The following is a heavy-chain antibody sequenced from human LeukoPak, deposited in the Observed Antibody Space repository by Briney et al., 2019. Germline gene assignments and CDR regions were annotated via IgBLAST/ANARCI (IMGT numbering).Heavy chain of an antibody. V-gene: IGHV3-30-3*01. D-gene: IGHD3-22*01. CDR2: ISYDGSNK. J-gene: IGHJ3*02. Sequence: PGGSLRLSCAASGFTFSSYAMHWVRQAPGKGLEWVALISYDGSNKYYADSVKGRFTTSRDNSKNTLYLQMNSLRAEDTAVYYCARGSYYYDSSGPSTGAFDIWGQGTMVTVSS. CDR1: GFTFSSYA. CDR3: ARGSYYYDSSGPSTGAFDI.